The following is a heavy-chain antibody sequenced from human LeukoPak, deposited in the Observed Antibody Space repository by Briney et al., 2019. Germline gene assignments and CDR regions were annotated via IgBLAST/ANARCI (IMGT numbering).Heavy chain of an antibody. D-gene: IGHD3-10*01. J-gene: IGHJ4*02. V-gene: IGHV3-7*01. CDR2: IKQDGSEK. CDR1: GFMFSRYW. CDR3: ATYIIGPTIDY. Sequence: GGSLRLSCAASGFMFSRYWMSWVRQAPGKGLEWVAYIKQDGSEKYYVDSVKGRFTISRDNARNSLYLQMNSLRDGDTAVYYCATYIIGPTIDYWGQGTLVSVSS.